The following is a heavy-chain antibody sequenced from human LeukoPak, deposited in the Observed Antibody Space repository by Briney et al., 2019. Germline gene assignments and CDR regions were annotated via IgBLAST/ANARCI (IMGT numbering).Heavy chain of an antibody. V-gene: IGHV3-11*01. Sequence: GGYLRVSCAPSGFSFIDSYLRWIRPAPGEGLERVSYISSSGTIIYYAASVKGRFTISRDHAKNSLYLQMNSVKAEDKAVYYCARDGRCIAALDYWGHGTLVTVAS. D-gene: IGHD6-13*01. CDR1: GFSFIDSY. J-gene: IGHJ4*01. CDR3: ARDGRCIAALDY. CDR2: ISSSGTII.